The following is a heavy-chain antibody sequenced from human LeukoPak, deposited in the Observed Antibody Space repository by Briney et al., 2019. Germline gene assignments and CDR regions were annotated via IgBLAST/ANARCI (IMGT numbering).Heavy chain of an antibody. CDR2: ISGSGGST. Sequence: GGSLRLSCAASGFTFSSYAMSWVRQAPGKGLEWVSAISGSGGSTYYADSVKGRFIISRDNSKNTLYLQMNSLRAEDTAVYYCAKRVHRRFRWGSSWSGDYFDYWGQGTLVTVSS. D-gene: IGHD6-13*01. J-gene: IGHJ4*02. CDR3: AKRVHRRFRWGSSWSGDYFDY. CDR1: GFTFSSYA. V-gene: IGHV3-23*01.